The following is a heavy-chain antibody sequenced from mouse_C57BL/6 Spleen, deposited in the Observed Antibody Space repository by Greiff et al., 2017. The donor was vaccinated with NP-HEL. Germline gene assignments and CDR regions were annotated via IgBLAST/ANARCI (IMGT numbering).Heavy chain of an antibody. CDR2: ISSGGSYT. Sequence: EVKLEESGGDLVKPGGSLKLSCAASGFTFSSYGMSWVRQTPDKRLEWVATISSGGSYTYYPDSVKGRFTISRDNAKNTLYLQMSSLKSVDTAMYYCARQGMVTFDYWGQGTTLTVSS. D-gene: IGHD2-3*01. V-gene: IGHV5-6*02. CDR1: GFTFSSYG. CDR3: ARQGMVTFDY. J-gene: IGHJ2*01.